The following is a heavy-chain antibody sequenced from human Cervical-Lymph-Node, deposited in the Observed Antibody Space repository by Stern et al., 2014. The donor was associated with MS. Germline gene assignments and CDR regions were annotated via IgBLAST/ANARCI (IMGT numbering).Heavy chain of an antibody. Sequence: EVQLEESGGGLVKPGGSLRLSCAASGFTFSSYSMNWVRQAPGKGLEWVASISSGGSYIYYADSLKCRFTIFSDNANDSLYLQMNSLRAEDTAVYYCARGRGGNYRYYFDYWGQGTLVTVSS. CDR2: ISSGGSYI. V-gene: IGHV3-21*01. CDR3: ARGRGGNYRYYFDY. J-gene: IGHJ4*02. CDR1: GFTFSSYS. D-gene: IGHD4-23*01.